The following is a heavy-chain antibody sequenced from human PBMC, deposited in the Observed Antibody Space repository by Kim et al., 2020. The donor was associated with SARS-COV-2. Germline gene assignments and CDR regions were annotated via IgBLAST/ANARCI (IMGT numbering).Heavy chain of an antibody. D-gene: IGHD4-17*01. CDR3: ARHGYQYGDYTFDY. CDR2: IYYSGST. CDR1: GGSISSSSYY. J-gene: IGHJ4*02. Sequence: SETLSLTCTVSGGSISSSSYYWGWIRQPPGKGLEWIGSIYYSGSTYYNPSLKSRVTISVDTSKNQFSLKLSSVTAADTAVYYCARHGYQYGDYTFDYWGQGTLVTVSS. V-gene: IGHV4-39*01.